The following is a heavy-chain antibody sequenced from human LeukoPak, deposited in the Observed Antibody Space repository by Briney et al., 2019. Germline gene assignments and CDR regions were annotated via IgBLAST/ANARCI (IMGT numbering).Heavy chain of an antibody. J-gene: IGHJ1*01. D-gene: IGHD3-22*01. CDR2: INPNSGGT. Sequence: EASVKVTCKASGYTFTGYYMHWVRQATGQGLEWMGWINPNSGGTNYAQKFQGRVTMTRDTSISTAYMALSRLRSDDTAVYYCARGRHRYYDSGGHYNYYQHWGQGTLVTVSS. CDR1: GYTFTGYY. CDR3: ARGRHRYYDSGGHYNYYQH. V-gene: IGHV1-2*02.